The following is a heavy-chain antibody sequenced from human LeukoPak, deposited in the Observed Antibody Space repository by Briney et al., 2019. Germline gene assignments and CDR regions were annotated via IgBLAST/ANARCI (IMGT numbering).Heavy chain of an antibody. Sequence: SGTLSLTCAVSGGSISSSNWWSWVRQPPGKGLEWIGEIYHSGSTNYNPSLKSRVTISVDKSKNQFSLKLSSVTAADTAVYYCASADYDILTGYQYWGQGTLVTVSS. CDR1: GGSISSSNW. V-gene: IGHV4-4*02. D-gene: IGHD3-9*01. CDR2: IYHSGST. CDR3: ASADYDILTGYQY. J-gene: IGHJ4*02.